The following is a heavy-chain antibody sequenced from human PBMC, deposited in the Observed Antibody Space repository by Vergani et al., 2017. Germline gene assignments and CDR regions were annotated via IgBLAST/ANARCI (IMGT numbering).Heavy chain of an antibody. Sequence: QVQLVQSGAELKKPGASVSVSCKGSSHTFQTYGISWVRQAPGKGLEWMAWIRPYTGHTIYAQKFQDRVTMTADTSTNTAYMELTSLRSQDTAVYYCARDPRGYGGDPEDYYYGMDVWGQGTTVTASS. CDR3: ARDPRGYGGDPEDYYYGMDV. D-gene: IGHD2-21*02. CDR1: SHTFQTYG. J-gene: IGHJ6*02. CDR2: IRPYTGHT. V-gene: IGHV1-18*01.